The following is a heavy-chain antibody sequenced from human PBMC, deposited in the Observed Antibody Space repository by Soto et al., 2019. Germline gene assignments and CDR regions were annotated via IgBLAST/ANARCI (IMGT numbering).Heavy chain of an antibody. CDR1: GFTFSSYG. V-gene: IGHV3-30*03. CDR2: ISYDGSNK. Sequence: QVQLVESGGGVVQPGRSLRLSCAASGFTFSSYGMHWVRQAPGKGLEWVGVISYDGSNKYYADSVKGRFTISRDNSKNTLYLQMNSLRAEDTAVYYCARNTPSGRYWNFDYWGQGTLVTVSS. J-gene: IGHJ4*02. CDR3: ARNTPSGRYWNFDY. D-gene: IGHD1-26*01.